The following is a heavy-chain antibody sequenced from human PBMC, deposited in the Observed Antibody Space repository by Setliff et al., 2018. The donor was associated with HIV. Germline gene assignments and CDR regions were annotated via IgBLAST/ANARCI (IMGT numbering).Heavy chain of an antibody. CDR3: ARVRGDYFWSGSYSLPASDAFDV. CDR2: IYYSGTT. Sequence: SETLSLTCSVSGGSMTRNYWSWIRQPPGKGLEWIGYIYYSGTTNYNPSLKSRVTFSVDMSKTQVSLKLTSVTAADTAMYFCARVRGDYFWSGSYSLPASDAFDVWGQGTMVT. J-gene: IGHJ3*01. D-gene: IGHD3-3*01. V-gene: IGHV4-59*01. CDR1: GGSMTRNY.